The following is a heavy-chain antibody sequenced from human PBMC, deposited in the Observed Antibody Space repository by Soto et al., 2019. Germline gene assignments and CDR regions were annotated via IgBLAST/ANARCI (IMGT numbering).Heavy chain of an antibody. V-gene: IGHV4-4*02. J-gene: IGHJ4*02. CDR1: GGSISSSNW. D-gene: IGHD6-13*01. CDR2: IYHSGST. Sequence: SETLSLTCAVSGGSISSSNWWSWVRQPPGKGLEWIGEIYHSGSTNYNPSLKSRVTISVDKSKNQFSLKLSSVTAADTAVYYCARYRGRIAKGFDYWGQGTLVTVSS. CDR3: ARYRGRIAKGFDY.